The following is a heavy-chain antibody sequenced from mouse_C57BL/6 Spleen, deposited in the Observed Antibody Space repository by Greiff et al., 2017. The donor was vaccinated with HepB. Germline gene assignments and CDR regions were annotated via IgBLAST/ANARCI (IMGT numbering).Heavy chain of an antibody. CDR1: GFTFSSYA. V-gene: IGHV5-9-1*02. CDR2: ISSGGDYI. CDR3: TRVTTVVARNWYFDV. J-gene: IGHJ1*03. D-gene: IGHD1-1*01. Sequence: DVMLVESGEGLVKPGGSLKLSCAASGFTFSSYAMSWVRQTPEKRLEWVAYISSGGDYIYYADTVKGRFTISRDNARNTLYLQMSSLKSEDTAMYYCTRVTTVVARNWYFDVWGTGTTVTVSS.